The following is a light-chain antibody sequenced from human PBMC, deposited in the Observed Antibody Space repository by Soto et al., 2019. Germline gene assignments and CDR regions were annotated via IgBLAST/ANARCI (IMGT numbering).Light chain of an antibody. Sequence: DIQMTQSPPSLSASVGDRGTISCRASQSISSYLNWYQQKPGKAPKLLIYAASSLQSGVPSRFSGSGSGTDFTLTISSLQPEDFATYFCQQGYSIHQTFGQGTKVEIK. CDR1: QSISSY. CDR3: QQGYSIHQT. J-gene: IGKJ1*01. V-gene: IGKV1-39*01. CDR2: AAS.